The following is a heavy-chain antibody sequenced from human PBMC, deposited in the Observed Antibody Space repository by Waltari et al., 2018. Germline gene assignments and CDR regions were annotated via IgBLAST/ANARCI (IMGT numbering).Heavy chain of an antibody. CDR3: AREGGGFDYTPDY. CDR2: ISGDGGST. CDR1: GFDFTKHY. D-gene: IGHD5-12*01. Sequence: EVQLEESGGGLVQPGGSRRLSCEASGFDFTKHYMHWVRQGPGKGLVWVSRISGDGGSTSYADSVKGRFTISRDNSKNTLYLQMNSFRAEDTGIYYCAREGGGFDYTPDYRGQGTLVTVSS. J-gene: IGHJ4*02. V-gene: IGHV3-74*01.